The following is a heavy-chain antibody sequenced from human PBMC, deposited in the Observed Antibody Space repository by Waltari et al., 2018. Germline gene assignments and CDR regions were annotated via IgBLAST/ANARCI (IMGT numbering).Heavy chain of an antibody. CDR2: INTDGSFT. V-gene: IGHV3-74*01. Sequence: EVQLVESGGGLVQPGGSLSLSCTVSGFPVSSGWLHWVRPAPGKGLVWVSRINTDGSFTGYADSVEGRFTIFKDYAKNTLYLQMNSLRAEDTAVYYCAAFGVGWQKAYWGQGTLVTVSS. CDR1: GFPVSSGW. CDR3: AAFGVGWQKAY. J-gene: IGHJ4*02. D-gene: IGHD6-19*01.